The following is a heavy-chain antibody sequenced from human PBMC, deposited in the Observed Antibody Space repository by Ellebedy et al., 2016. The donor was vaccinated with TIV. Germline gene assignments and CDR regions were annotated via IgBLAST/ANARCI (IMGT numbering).Heavy chain of an antibody. D-gene: IGHD3-9*01. J-gene: IGHJ6*02. V-gene: IGHV3-74*01. CDR1: GFTFSSYW. CDR2: INSDGSST. Sequence: GESLKISCAASGFTFSSYWMHWVRQAPGKGLVWVSRINSDGSSTSYADSVKGRFTISRDNAKNTLYLQMNSLRAEDTAVYFCASVGVLTGYSDYFYYDMDVWGRGTTVTVSS. CDR3: ASVGVLTGYSDYFYYDMDV.